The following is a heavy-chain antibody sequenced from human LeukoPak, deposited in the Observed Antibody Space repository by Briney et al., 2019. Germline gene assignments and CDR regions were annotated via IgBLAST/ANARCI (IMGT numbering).Heavy chain of an antibody. V-gene: IGHV3-23*01. CDR1: GFTFNTYA. Sequence: GSLRLSCAASGFTFNTYAMSWVRPAPGEGLEWVSAISGSGGTTYYADSVKGRFTISRDNSKNTLYLQMNSLRAEDTAVYYCAKYSRPPSIDYWGQGTLVTVSS. J-gene: IGHJ4*02. CDR3: AKYSRPPSIDY. D-gene: IGHD6-13*01. CDR2: ISGSGGTT.